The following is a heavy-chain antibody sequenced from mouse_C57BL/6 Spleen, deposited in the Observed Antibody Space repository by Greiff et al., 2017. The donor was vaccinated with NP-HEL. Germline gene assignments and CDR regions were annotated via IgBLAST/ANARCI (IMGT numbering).Heavy chain of an antibody. CDR3: ARDTHWDYFDY. Sequence: EVKLVESGGGLVKPGGSLKLSCAASGFTFSSYAMSWVRQTPEKRLEWVATISDGGSYTYYPDNVKGRFTISRDNAKNNLYLQMSHLKSEDTAMYYCARDTHWDYFDYWGQGTTLTVSS. J-gene: IGHJ2*01. V-gene: IGHV5-4*01. CDR1: GFTFSSYA. D-gene: IGHD4-1*01. CDR2: ISDGGSYT.